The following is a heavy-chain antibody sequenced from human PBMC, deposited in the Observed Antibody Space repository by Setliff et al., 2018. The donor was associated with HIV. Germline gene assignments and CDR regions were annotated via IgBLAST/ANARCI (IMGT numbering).Heavy chain of an antibody. V-gene: IGHV4-38-2*02. CDR2: IYHAGNT. J-gene: IGHJ3*02. CDR1: GYSISSGYY. CDR3: ARGTSLNVVPDAFDI. Sequence: SETLSLTCTVTGYSISSGYYWAWIRQPTGKGLEWIGHIYHAGNTYYNPSLKIRVTISVDTPKNQISLRLNSLTAADTALYCCARGTSLNVVPDAFDIWGQGTMVTVSS. D-gene: IGHD3-16*01.